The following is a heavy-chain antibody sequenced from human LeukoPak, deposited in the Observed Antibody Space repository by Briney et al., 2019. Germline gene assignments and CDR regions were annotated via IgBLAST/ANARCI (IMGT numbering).Heavy chain of an antibody. CDR2: INPNSGGT. CDR3: ARDTSPHNWGAWYYFDY. CDR1: GYTFTSYG. Sequence: ASVKVSCKASGYTFTSYGISWVRQAPGQGLEWMGWINPNSGGTNYAQKFQGRVTMTRDTSISTAYMGLSRLRSDDTAVYYCARDTSPHNWGAWYYFDYWDQGTLVTVSS. J-gene: IGHJ4*02. D-gene: IGHD7-27*01. V-gene: IGHV1-2*02.